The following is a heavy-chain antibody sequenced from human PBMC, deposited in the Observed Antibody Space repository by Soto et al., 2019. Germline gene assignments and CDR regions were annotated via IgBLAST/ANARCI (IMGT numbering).Heavy chain of an antibody. CDR1: VVSISSSY. D-gene: IGHD2-2*01. J-gene: IGHJ4*02. CDR3: ARAGNLYSSTESGVGGFEC. V-gene: IGHV4-59*01. CDR2: IYHTGTT. Sequence: PSETLSLTCTVSVVSISSSYWSLIRQSPGTGLEWIGYIYHTGTTNYNPSLKRRVTISLDKAKNQFSLNVNSLTTAYTAVHFCARAGNLYSSTESGVGGFECWGRGSMVTVSS.